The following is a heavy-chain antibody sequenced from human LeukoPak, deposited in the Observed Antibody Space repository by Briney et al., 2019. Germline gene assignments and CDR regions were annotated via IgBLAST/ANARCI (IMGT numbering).Heavy chain of an antibody. V-gene: IGHV3-30-3*01. J-gene: IGHJ3*02. Sequence: SGGSLRLSCAASGFTFSSYAMHWVRQAPGKGLEWVAVISYDGSNKYYADSVKGRFTISRDNSKNTLYLQMNSLRAEDTAVYYCAREGIYSDAFDIWGQGTMVTVSS. CDR1: GFTFSSYA. D-gene: IGHD2-21*01. CDR3: AREGIYSDAFDI. CDR2: ISYDGSNK.